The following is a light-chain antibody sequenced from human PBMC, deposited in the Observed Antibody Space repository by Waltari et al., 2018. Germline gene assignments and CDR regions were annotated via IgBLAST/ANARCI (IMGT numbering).Light chain of an antibody. CDR1: QSSRDL. J-gene: IGKJ4*01. Sequence: IPQSPSTLSVSVRDRVTITCRASQSSRDLLAWLQQKPGKVPKVLNKRSSNLESGVPSRFSVSGSGTEFTLTINSLQPEDFATYYCQQYLTYPLTFGGGTKVEI. CDR3: QQYLTYPLT. CDR2: RSS. V-gene: IGKV1-5*03.